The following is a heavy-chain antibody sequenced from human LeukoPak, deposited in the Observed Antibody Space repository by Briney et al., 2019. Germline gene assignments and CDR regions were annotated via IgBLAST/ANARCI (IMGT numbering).Heavy chain of an antibody. J-gene: IGHJ4*02. D-gene: IGHD3-22*01. CDR2: IRYDGHNK. CDR1: GISFSSFG. Sequence: PGGSLRLSCAASGISFSSFGMHWVRQAPAKGLEWVTFIRYDGHNKYYADSVKGRFTISRDNSKNTLYLQMNSLRPEDTAVYYCAKSQNYYDNSGYYYLDYWGQGNLVTVSS. CDR3: AKSQNYYDNSGYYYLDY. V-gene: IGHV3-30*02.